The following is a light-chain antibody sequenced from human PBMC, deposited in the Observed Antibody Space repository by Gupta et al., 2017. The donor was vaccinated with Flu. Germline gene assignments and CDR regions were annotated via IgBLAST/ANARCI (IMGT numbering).Light chain of an antibody. CDR1: QSSRVE. CDR2: MAS. J-gene: IGKJ2*01. V-gene: IGKV1-5*03. CDR3: QQNYNYLYT. Sequence: PSTLTAAVGDRVTITGRASQSSRVELAWYQQKPGKAPKLLIYMASTLESGVPSRVSGSGYGTEFTLTISSLQPDDVATYYCQQNYNYLYTFGQGTKLEIK.